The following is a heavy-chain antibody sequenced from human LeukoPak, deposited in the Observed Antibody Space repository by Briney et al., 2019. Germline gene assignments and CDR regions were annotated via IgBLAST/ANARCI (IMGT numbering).Heavy chain of an antibody. Sequence: GGSLRLSCAASGFTFSSYWMNWARQAPGKGLEWVASINHNGNVNYYVDSVKGRFTISRDNSKNTLYVQMNSLRAEDTAVYYCASYGSGSYRFDPWGQGTLVTVSS. CDR1: GFTFSSYW. J-gene: IGHJ5*02. V-gene: IGHV3-7*03. CDR3: ASYGSGSYRFDP. CDR2: INHNGNVN. D-gene: IGHD3-10*01.